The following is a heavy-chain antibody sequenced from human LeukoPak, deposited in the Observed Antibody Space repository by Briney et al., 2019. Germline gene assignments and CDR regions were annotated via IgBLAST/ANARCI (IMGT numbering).Heavy chain of an antibody. CDR2: MYYSRTT. J-gene: IGHJ4*02. V-gene: IGHV4-39*01. CDR3: ARRQFYFDASVYRAAFDY. D-gene: IGHD5/OR15-5a*01. Sequence: PSETLSLTCTVPGGFITSSSYYSGWLRQPPGKGLEWIGSMYYSRTTYYNPSLNTRATKSVDTSRTHYSLKLSSVTAADTAVYFCARRQFYFDASVYRAAFDYWGQGTLVTVSS. CDR1: GGFITSSSYY.